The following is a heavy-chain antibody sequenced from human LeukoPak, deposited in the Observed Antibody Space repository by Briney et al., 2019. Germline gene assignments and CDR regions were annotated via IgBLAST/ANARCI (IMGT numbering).Heavy chain of an antibody. CDR3: ARGARGSQDY. CDR2: ISYDGSNK. Sequence: GGSLRLSWAASGFTFSSYAMHWVSQAPGKGLEWVAVISYDGSNKYYADSVKGRFTISRDNPKNTLYLQMNSLRAEDTAVYYCARGARGSQDYWGQGTLVTVSS. J-gene: IGHJ4*02. D-gene: IGHD1-1*01. CDR1: GFTFSSYA. V-gene: IGHV3-30-3*01.